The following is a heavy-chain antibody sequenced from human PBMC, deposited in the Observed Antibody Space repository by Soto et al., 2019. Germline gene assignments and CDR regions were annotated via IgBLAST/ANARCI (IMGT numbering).Heavy chain of an antibody. Sequence: PGGSLRLSCVASGFSFSTYSMAWVRQAAGKGPQWVSGLSGGGANTFYIDSVRGRFTISVDNSKKTVYLQMDSLRADDTAVYYCARWSGYADAWGQGTRGTVS. CDR3: ARWSGYADA. J-gene: IGHJ4*02. V-gene: IGHV3-23*01. CDR1: GFSFSTYS. CDR2: LSGGGANT. D-gene: IGHD4-17*01.